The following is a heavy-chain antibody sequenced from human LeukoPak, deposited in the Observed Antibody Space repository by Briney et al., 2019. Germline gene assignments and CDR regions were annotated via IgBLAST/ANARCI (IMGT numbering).Heavy chain of an antibody. J-gene: IGHJ4*02. Sequence: ASVKVSCKATEYTFTSYDINWVRQATGQGPEWMGWMNPNSGNTGYAQKFQGRVTMTRNTSISTAYMELSSLRSEDTAVYYCARRMDCSSTTCYTGHRRGFDYWGQGTLVTASS. CDR2: MNPNSGNT. V-gene: IGHV1-8*01. CDR3: ARRMDCSSTTCYTGHRRGFDY. D-gene: IGHD2-2*02. CDR1: EYTFTSYD.